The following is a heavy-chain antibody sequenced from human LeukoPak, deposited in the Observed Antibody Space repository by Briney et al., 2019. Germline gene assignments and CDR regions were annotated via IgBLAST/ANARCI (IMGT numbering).Heavy chain of an antibody. D-gene: IGHD3-22*01. V-gene: IGHV6-1*01. CDR2: TYYRSKWYN. CDR1: GDSVSSNGAA. J-gene: IGHJ4*02. Sequence: SQTLSLTCAISGDSVSSNGAAWNWIRQSPSRGLEWLGRTYYRSKWYNDSAVSVKSRMTINPDTSKNQFSLQLNSVTPEDTAVYYCASTSFRLLGYQTGYYYDSSGYKKVYFDYWGQGTLVTVSS. CDR3: ASTSFRLLGYQTGYYYDSSGYKKVYFDY.